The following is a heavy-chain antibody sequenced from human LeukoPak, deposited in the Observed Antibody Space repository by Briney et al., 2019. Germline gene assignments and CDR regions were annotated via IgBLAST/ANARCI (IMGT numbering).Heavy chain of an antibody. CDR3: AKAASSSWPSYQYGMDV. V-gene: IGHV3-30*04. CDR1: GFTFSSYA. D-gene: IGHD6-13*01. CDR2: ISYDGSNK. Sequence: GRSLRLSCAASGFTFSSYAMHWVRQAPGKGLEWVAVISYDGSNKYYADSVKGRFTISKDNSKNTVYLQMNDLRVDDTAVYYCAKAASSSWPSYQYGMDVWGQGITVTVSS. J-gene: IGHJ6*02.